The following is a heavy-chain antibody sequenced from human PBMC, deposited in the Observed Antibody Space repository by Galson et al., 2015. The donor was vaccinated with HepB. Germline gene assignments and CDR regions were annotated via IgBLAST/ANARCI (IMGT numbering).Heavy chain of an antibody. Sequence: SLRLSCAASGFTSSSYAMSWVRQAPGKGLEWVSTIRGSGDTTHYSDSVKGRFTISRDNSKNTLFLQMNSLRAEDTAVYYCAKQNWDYGDRYDYWGQGTLVTVSS. CDR3: AKQNWDYGDRYDY. CDR2: IRGSGDTT. J-gene: IGHJ4*02. V-gene: IGHV3-23*01. D-gene: IGHD4-17*01. CDR1: GFTSSSYA.